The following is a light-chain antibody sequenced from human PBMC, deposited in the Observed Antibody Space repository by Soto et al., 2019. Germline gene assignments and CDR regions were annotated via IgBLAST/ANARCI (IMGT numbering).Light chain of an antibody. CDR1: SRGVGGYNY. V-gene: IGLV2-8*01. CDR3: SSHAGSSAV. J-gene: IGLJ1*01. CDR2: DVS. Sequence: QSALTQPPSASGSPGQSVTISCTGTSRGVGGYNYVSWYQQHPGKAPKLMIYDVSQRPSGVPDRFSGSKSGNTASLTVSGLQAEDEADYFCSSHAGSSAVFGTGTKVTVL.